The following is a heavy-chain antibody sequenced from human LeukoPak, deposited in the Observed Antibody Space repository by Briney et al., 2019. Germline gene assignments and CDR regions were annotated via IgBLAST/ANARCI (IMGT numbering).Heavy chain of an antibody. CDR1: GFTFSSYA. V-gene: IGHV3-23*01. Sequence: PGGSLRLSCAASGFTFSSYAMSWVRQAPGKGLEWVSAISGSGGSTYYADSVKGRFTISRDNSKNTLYLQMNSLRAEDTAVYYCAKDASGARYYYYYGMDDWGQGTTVTVSS. CDR2: ISGSGGST. CDR3: AKDASGARYYYYYGMDD. D-gene: IGHD1-1*01. J-gene: IGHJ6*02.